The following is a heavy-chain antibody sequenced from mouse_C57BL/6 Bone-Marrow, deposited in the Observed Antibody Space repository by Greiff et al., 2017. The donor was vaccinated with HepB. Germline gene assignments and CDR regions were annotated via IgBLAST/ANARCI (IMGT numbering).Heavy chain of an antibody. Sequence: VQLQQSGAELARPGASVKLSCKASGYTFTSYGISWVKQRTGQGLEWIGEIYPRSGNTYYNEKFKGKATLTADKSSSTAYMELRSLTSEDSAVYFCARIGTTVYYFDYWGQGPTLTVSS. J-gene: IGHJ2*01. CDR2: IYPRSGNT. CDR1: GYTFTSYG. V-gene: IGHV1-81*01. CDR3: ARIGTTVYYFDY. D-gene: IGHD1-1*01.